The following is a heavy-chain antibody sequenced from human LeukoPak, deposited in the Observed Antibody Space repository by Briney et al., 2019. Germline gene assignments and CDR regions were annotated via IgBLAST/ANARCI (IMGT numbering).Heavy chain of an antibody. D-gene: IGHD4-11*01. J-gene: IGHJ6*03. V-gene: IGHV4-59*10. CDR2: IYTSGST. CDR1: GGSFSGYY. Sequence: SETLSLTXAVYGGSFSGYYWSWIWQPAGKGVEWIGHIYTSGSTNYNPSLKSRVTISVDTSKNQFSLKLSSVTAADTAVYYCARASRPPSTVTIYYYYYMDVWGKGTTVTVSS. CDR3: ARASRPPSTVTIYYYYYMDV.